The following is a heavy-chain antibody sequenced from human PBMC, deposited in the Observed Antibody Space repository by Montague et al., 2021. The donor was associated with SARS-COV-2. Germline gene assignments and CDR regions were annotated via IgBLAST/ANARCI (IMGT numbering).Heavy chain of an antibody. Sequence: SETLSLTCTVSSGSINSYYWGWIRQPPGKRLEWLGYVYSSGTTNYNPSLNSRIATSVDTSKNQFSLRLDSVTAADTAIYYCAILTQSNGDFWGQGALVTVS. CDR1: SGSINSYY. V-gene: IGHV4-4*08. CDR3: AILTQSNGDF. D-gene: IGHD4/OR15-4a*01. J-gene: IGHJ4*02. CDR2: VYSSGTT.